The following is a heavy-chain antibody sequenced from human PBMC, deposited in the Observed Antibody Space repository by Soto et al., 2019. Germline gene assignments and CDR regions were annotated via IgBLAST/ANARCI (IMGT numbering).Heavy chain of an antibody. J-gene: IGHJ4*02. CDR1: GFTFSSYW. D-gene: IGHD3-16*02. CDR2: IKQDESEK. CDR3: ARVYYDYIWGSYPLNY. Sequence: EVQLVESGGGLVQPGGSLRLSCAASGFTFSSYWMTWVRQAPGKGLEWVANIKQDESEKYYLDSVKGRFTISRDNAKNSLYLQMNSLRAEYTAVYYCARVYYDYIWGSYPLNYWGQGTLVTVSS. V-gene: IGHV3-7*01.